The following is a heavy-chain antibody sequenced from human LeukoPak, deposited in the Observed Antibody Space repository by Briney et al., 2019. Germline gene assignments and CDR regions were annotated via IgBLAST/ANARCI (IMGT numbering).Heavy chain of an antibody. V-gene: IGHV1-2*02. CDR1: GYTFTGYY. J-gene: IGHJ6*03. Sequence: ASVKVSCKASGYTFTGYYMHWVRQAPGQGLEWMGWINPNSGGTNYAQKFQGRVTMTRDTSISTAYMELSRLRSDDTAVYYCARVHYGSGSYLYYYYYYMDVWGKGTTVTVSS. D-gene: IGHD3-10*01. CDR2: INPNSGGT. CDR3: ARVHYGSGSYLYYYYYYMDV.